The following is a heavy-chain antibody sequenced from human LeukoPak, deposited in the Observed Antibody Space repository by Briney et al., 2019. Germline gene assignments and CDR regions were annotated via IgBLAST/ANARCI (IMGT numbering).Heavy chain of an antibody. CDR3: ARDIRDYDL. Sequence: GGSLRLSCAASGFTFSSYSMNWVRQAPGKGLEWVSYISSSSSTIYYADSVKGRFTISRDNAKNTVYLEMHSLRAEDTGLYYCARDIRDYDLWGQGTLVTVSS. D-gene: IGHD2-21*01. CDR1: GFTFSSYS. V-gene: IGHV3-48*04. CDR2: ISSSSSTI. J-gene: IGHJ4*02.